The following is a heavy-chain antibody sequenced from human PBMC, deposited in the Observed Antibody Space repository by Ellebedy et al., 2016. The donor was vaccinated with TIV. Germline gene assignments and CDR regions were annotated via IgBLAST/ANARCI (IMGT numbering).Heavy chain of an antibody. CDR1: GFSFRSYW. CDR2: IYQDRSED. D-gene: IGHD4-17*01. V-gene: IGHV3-7*01. Sequence: GGSLRLSCAASGFSFRSYWMGWVRQAPGKGLEWVANIYQDRSEDLYVDSVKGRFTISRDNAHNSLFLQMNSLRAEDTAVYFCARRGSYGDYAVQVNSWFDSWGQGTLVTVS. CDR3: ARRGSYGDYAVQVNSWFDS. J-gene: IGHJ5*01.